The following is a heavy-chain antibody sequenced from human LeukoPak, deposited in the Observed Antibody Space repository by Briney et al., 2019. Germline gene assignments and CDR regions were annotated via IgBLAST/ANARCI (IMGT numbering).Heavy chain of an antibody. J-gene: IGHJ6*02. D-gene: IGHD3-10*01. Sequence: SETLSLTCSVYGGSFSSYYWGWNRQPPGKGLEGIGYIYYSGSTKYNSSLKSRVTISVDTSKNQFSLKLSSVIAADTAVYYCARGWRYYGSADVWGQGTTVTVSS. CDR3: ARGWRYYGSADV. V-gene: IGHV4-59*01. CDR1: GGSFSSYY. CDR2: IYYSGST.